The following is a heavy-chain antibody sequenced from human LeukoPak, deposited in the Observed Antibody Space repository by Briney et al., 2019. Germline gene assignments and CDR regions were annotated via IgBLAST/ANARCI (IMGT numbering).Heavy chain of an antibody. CDR3: ASKIAAAGTVGY. D-gene: IGHD6-13*01. Sequence: PGGSLRLSCAASGFTFSSLWMHWVRQAPGKGLVWVSRINNDGSITNYADFVKGRFTISRDNAKNTLYLQMDSLRAEDTAVYYCASKIAAAGTVGYWGQGTLVTVSS. J-gene: IGHJ4*02. V-gene: IGHV3-74*01. CDR1: GFTFSSLW. CDR2: INNDGSIT.